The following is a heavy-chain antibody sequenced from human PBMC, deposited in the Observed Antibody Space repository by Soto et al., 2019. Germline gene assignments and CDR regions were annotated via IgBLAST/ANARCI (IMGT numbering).Heavy chain of an antibody. V-gene: IGHV4-4*02. CDR1: GGSISSSNW. CDR2: IYHSGST. CDR3: ARVSGSSYYGMDV. Sequence: QVQLQESGPGLVKPSGTLSLTCAVSGGSISSSNWWSWVRQPPGKGLEWIGEIYHSGSTNYNPSLKSRVTISVAKSKNQFSLKLCSVTAADTAVYYCARVSGSSYYGMDVWGQGTTVTVSS. J-gene: IGHJ6*02. D-gene: IGHD1-26*01.